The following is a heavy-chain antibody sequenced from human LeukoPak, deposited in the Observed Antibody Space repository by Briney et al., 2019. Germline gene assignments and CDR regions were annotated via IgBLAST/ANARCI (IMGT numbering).Heavy chain of an antibody. J-gene: IGHJ4*02. V-gene: IGHV1-3*01. CDR3: ARGRIAAAGMYY. D-gene: IGHD6-13*01. CDR1: GYTFTSYA. CDR2: INAGNGNT. Sequence: ASMKVSCKASGYTFTSYAMHWVRQAPGQRLEWMGWINAGNGNTKYSQKFQGRVTITRDTSASTAYMELSSLRSEDTAVYYFARGRIAAAGMYYWGQGTLVTVSS.